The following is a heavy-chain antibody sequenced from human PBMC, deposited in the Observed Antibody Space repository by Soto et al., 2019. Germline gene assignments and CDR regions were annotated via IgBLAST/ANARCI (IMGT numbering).Heavy chain of an antibody. J-gene: IGHJ4*01. CDR3: AFKWIFYSQY. CDR1: GFTFSGYA. D-gene: IGHD3-3*01. V-gene: IGHV3-23*01. Sequence: PEGTIRLSGAACGFTFSGYAMNWERQAPGKGLEWVSVISTSGERPDYAGSGKGRFTICRDNSKNILYLHMNSLRVQDTAVFYCAFKWIFYSQYLCQGTPVAVSS. CDR2: ISTSGERP.